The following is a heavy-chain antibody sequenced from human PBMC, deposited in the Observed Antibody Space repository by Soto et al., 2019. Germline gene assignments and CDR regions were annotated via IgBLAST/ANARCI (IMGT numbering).Heavy chain of an antibody. V-gene: IGHV3-23*01. CDR2: ISDSGSTT. J-gene: IGHJ4*02. D-gene: IGHD2-15*01. Sequence: EVQLLESGGGLLQPGGSLRLSCTVSGFTFSSYAMSWVRPAPGKGLEWVSVISDSGSTTYYADSVKGRFTISRDNSKNTLYLQMNSLRAEDTAVYYCAKGGTGSCYSHSACWGQGSLVTVSS. CDR1: GFTFSSYA. CDR3: AKGGTGSCYSHSAC.